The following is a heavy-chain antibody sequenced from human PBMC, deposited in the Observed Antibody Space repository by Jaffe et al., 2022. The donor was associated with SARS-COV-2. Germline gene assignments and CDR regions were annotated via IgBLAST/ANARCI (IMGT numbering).Heavy chain of an antibody. Sequence: QVQLVQSGAEVKKPGASVKVSCKASGYTFTGYYMHWVRQAPGQGLEWMGWINPNSGGTNYAQKFQGRVTMTRDTSISTAYMELSRLRSDDTAVYYCARVGYCSSTSCYYNWFDPWGQGTLVTVSS. V-gene: IGHV1-2*02. CDR1: GYTFTGYY. J-gene: IGHJ5*02. CDR3: ARVGYCSSTSCYYNWFDP. CDR2: INPNSGGT. D-gene: IGHD2-2*01.